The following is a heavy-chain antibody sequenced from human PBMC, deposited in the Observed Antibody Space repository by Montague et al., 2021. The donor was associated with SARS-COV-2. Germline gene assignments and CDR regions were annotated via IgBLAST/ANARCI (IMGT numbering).Heavy chain of an antibody. Sequence: SETLSLTCAVYGGSFSGYYWSWIRQPPGKGLEWIGEINHSGSTNYNPSLTSRVTISVDTSKNQFSLKLSSVTAADTAVYYCARARQDVVVPALGIGAYYYYYMDVWGKGTTVTVSS. CDR3: ARARQDVVVPALGIGAYYYYYMDV. D-gene: IGHD2-2*01. CDR1: GGSFSGYY. V-gene: IGHV4-34*01. CDR2: INHSGST. J-gene: IGHJ6*03.